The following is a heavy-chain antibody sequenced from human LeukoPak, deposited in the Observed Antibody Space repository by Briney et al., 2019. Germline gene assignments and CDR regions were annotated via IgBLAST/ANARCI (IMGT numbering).Heavy chain of an antibody. D-gene: IGHD6-6*01. CDR3: AKVSGLAARSKRNTLNWFDP. CDR2: ISGSGGST. Sequence: PGRSLRPSCAASGFTFSTYAMSWVRHAPGKGLEWVSSISGSGGSTYYADSVKGRFTISRDNSKNTLYLQMNSLRAEDTAVYYCAKVSGLAARSKRNTLNWFDPWGQGTLVTVSS. J-gene: IGHJ5*02. CDR1: GFTFSTYA. V-gene: IGHV3-23*01.